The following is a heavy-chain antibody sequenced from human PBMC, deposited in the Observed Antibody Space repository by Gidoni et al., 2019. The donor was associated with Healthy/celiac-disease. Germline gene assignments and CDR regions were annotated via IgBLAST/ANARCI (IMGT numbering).Heavy chain of an antibody. CDR1: GFTFSSYS. V-gene: IGHV3-21*01. D-gene: IGHD6-13*01. J-gene: IGHJ4*02. CDR2: ISSSSSYI. Sequence: EVQLVEPGGGLVKPGGSLRLSCAASGFTFSSYSMNWVRQAPGKGLEWVSSISSSSSYIYYADSVKGRFTISRDNAKNSLYLQMNSLRAEDTAVYYCARDTLYSSSWYWYFDYWGQGTLVTVSS. CDR3: ARDTLYSSSWYWYFDY.